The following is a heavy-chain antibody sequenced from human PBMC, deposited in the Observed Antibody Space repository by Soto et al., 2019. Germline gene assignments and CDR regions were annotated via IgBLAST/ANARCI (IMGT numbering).Heavy chain of an antibody. D-gene: IGHD7-27*01. V-gene: IGHV1-3*01. Sequence: ASVKVSCKASGYTFTSYAMHWVRQAPGQRLEWMGWINAGNGNTKYSQKFQGRVTITRDTSASTAYMELSSLRSDDTAVYYCARSTLNWEGSEAFDIWGQGTMVTVSS. CDR3: ARSTLNWEGSEAFDI. CDR2: INAGNGNT. J-gene: IGHJ3*02. CDR1: GYTFTSYA.